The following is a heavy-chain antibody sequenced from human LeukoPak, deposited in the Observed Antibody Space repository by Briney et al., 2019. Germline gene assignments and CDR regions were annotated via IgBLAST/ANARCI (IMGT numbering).Heavy chain of an antibody. D-gene: IGHD2-2*02. CDR3: ARGPDIVVVPAAIYRLYYLDY. Sequence: GGSLRLSCAASGFTFSSYSMNWVRQAPGKGLEWVSSISSSSSYIYYADSVKGRFTISRDNAKNSLYLQMNSLRAEDTAVYYCARGPDIVVVPAAIYRLYYLDYWGQGTLVTVSS. J-gene: IGHJ4*02. CDR2: ISSSSSYI. V-gene: IGHV3-21*01. CDR1: GFTFSSYS.